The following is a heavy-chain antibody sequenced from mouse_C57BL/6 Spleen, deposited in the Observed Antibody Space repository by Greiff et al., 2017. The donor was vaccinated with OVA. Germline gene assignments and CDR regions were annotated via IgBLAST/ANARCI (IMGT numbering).Heavy chain of an antibody. D-gene: IGHD1-1*01. J-gene: IGHJ1*03. CDR2: IDPANGNT. Sequence: EVKVVESVAELVRPGASVKLSCTASGFNIKNTYMHWVKQRPEQGLEWIGRIDPANGNTNYAPKFQGKATITADTSSNTAYLQLSILTSEDTAIYYCARITTVPYWYFDVWGTGTTVTVSS. CDR3: ARITTVPYWYFDV. CDR1: GFNIKNTY. V-gene: IGHV14-3*01.